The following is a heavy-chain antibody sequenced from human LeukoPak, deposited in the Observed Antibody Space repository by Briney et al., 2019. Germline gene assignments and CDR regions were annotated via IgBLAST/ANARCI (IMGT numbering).Heavy chain of an antibody. Sequence: PGGSLRLSCAASGFTFSSYGMHWVRQAPGKGLEWVAFIRYDGSNKYYADSVKGRFTISRDNSKNTLYLQMNSLRAEDTAVYYCAKGLGLLWFGELTNLDYWGQGTLVTVSS. CDR2: IRYDGSNK. CDR3: AKGLGLLWFGELTNLDY. V-gene: IGHV3-30*02. CDR1: GFTFSSYG. D-gene: IGHD3-10*01. J-gene: IGHJ4*02.